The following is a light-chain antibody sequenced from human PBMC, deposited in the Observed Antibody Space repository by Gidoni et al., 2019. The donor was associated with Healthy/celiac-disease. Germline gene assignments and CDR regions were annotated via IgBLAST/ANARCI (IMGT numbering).Light chain of an antibody. J-gene: IGLJ2*01. Sequence: SYELTPPPSVSVSPGQTASITCSGDKLGDKYACWYQQKPGQSPVLVIYQDSKRPSGIPERFSGSNSGNTATLTISGTQAMDEADYYGQAWDSSTVVFGGGTKLTVL. CDR1: KLGDKY. CDR2: QDS. CDR3: QAWDSSTVV. V-gene: IGLV3-1*01.